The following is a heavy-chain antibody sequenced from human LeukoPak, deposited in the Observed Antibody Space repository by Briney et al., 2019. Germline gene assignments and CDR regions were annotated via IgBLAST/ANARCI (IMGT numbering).Heavy chain of an antibody. CDR3: AREIHYYDSSGYYYLDAFDI. J-gene: IGHJ3*02. V-gene: IGHV1-18*01. CDR1: GYTFTSYG. Sequence: ASVKVSCKASGYTFTSYGISWVRQAPGQGLEWMGWISAYNGNTNYAQKLQGRVTMTTDTSTSTAYMELRSLRSDDTAVYYCAREIHYYDSSGYYYLDAFDIWGQGTMVTVSS. D-gene: IGHD3-22*01. CDR2: ISAYNGNT.